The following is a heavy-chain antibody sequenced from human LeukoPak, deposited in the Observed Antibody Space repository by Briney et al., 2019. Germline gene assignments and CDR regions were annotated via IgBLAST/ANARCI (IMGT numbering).Heavy chain of an antibody. V-gene: IGHV1-2*02. CDR1: GYTSTGYY. D-gene: IGHD3-16*02. CDR2: SNPDSGGA. CDR3: ARVYLWGSYRDNLDY. J-gene: IGHJ4*02. Sequence: ASVKVSCKASGYTSTGYYIHWVRQAPGQGLEWMGWSNPDSGGANYAQSFQGRVTMTRDTSLSTAYMELSRLRSDDTAVYYCARVYLWGSYRDNLDYWGQGTLVTVSS.